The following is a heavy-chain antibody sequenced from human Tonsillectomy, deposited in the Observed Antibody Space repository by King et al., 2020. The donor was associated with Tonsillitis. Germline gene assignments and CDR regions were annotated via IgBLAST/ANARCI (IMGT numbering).Heavy chain of an antibody. CDR1: GFTFDDYA. D-gene: IGHD6-13*01. CDR3: AKVDSSSWYTPLGGMDV. J-gene: IGHJ6*02. V-gene: IGHV3-9*01. CDR2: ISWNSGSI. Sequence: VQLVESGGGLVQPGRSLRLSCAASGFTFDDYAMHWVRQAPGKGLEWVSGISWNSGSIGYADSVKGRFTISRDNAKNSLYLQMNRLRAEDTALYYCAKVDSSSWYTPLGGMDVWGQGTTVTVSS.